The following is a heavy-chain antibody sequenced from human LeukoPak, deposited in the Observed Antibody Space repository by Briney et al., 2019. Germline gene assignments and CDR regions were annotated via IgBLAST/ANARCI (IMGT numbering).Heavy chain of an antibody. V-gene: IGHV4-59*08. CDR1: GSSISSYY. Sequence: SETLSLTCTVSGSSISSYYWSWIRQPPGKGLEWIGYVYYSGSTNYNPSLKSRVTMSVDTSKNQFSLELSSVTAADAALYYCARRDSSGYYNYWGQGTLVTVSS. CDR3: ARRDSSGYYNY. J-gene: IGHJ4*02. D-gene: IGHD3-22*01. CDR2: VYYSGST.